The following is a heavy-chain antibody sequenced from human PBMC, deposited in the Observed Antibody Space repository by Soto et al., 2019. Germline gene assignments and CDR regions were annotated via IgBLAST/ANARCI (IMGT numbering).Heavy chain of an antibody. CDR2: VNPSGGHT. CDR1: GDTFTDYY. CDR3: ARGGHVVVVTAALDY. V-gene: IGHV1-46*03. Sequence: QVQLMQSGAEVKKPGASVKVSCKASGDTFTDYYIHWVRQAPGQGLEWMGTVNPSGGHTTYAQHFIGRVTMTRDTSTSTLYMERTSLTSDDTAVYYCARGGHVVVVTAALDYWGQGTLVTVSS. J-gene: IGHJ4*02. D-gene: IGHD2-21*02.